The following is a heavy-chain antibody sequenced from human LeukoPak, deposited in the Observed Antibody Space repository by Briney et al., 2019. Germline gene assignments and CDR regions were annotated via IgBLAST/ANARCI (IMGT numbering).Heavy chain of an antibody. V-gene: IGHV3-7*03. CDR3: AKNYYYGLDV. J-gene: IGHJ6*02. CDR2: IKGVGSQK. CDR1: GFSFSDHW. Sequence: GGSLRLSCAASGFSFSDHWLDWVRQAPGKGLEWVAHIKGVGSQKYYVDSVKGRFTISRDNSKNTLYLQLNSVTAEDTAVYYCAKNYYYGLDVWGRGTTVAVSS.